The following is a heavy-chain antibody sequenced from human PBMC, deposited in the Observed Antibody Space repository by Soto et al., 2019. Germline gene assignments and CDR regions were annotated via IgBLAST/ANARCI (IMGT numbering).Heavy chain of an antibody. Sequence: EVQLLESGGNLVPTGGSLRLSCVASGFTLSTYTMSWVRQAPGKGLEWVSAILQHGETYYADAVRGRCTISRDNSNNIVHLQMDSLRAEDTAVYYCAKDRQPDGRWPFDHWGQGTLVTVSS. V-gene: IGHV3-23*05. CDR1: GFTLSTYT. D-gene: IGHD2-8*01. CDR2: ILQHGET. CDR3: AKDRQPDGRWPFDH. J-gene: IGHJ4*02.